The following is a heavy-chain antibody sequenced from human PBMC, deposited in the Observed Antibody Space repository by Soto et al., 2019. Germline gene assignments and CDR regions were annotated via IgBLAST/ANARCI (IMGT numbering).Heavy chain of an antibody. J-gene: IGHJ3*02. CDR2: IYTSGST. CDR3: AGTRVASDPFDI. D-gene: IGHD2-15*01. V-gene: IGHV4-4*07. CDR1: GGSISSYY. Sequence: SETLSLTCTVSGGSISSYYWSWIRQPAGKGLEWIGRIYTSGSTNYNPSLKSRVTMPVDTSKNQFSLKLSSVTAADTAVHYCAGTRVASDPFDIWGQGTMVTVSS.